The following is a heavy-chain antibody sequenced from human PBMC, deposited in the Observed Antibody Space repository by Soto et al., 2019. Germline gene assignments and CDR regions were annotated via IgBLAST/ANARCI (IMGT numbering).Heavy chain of an antibody. CDR1: GYSFTDYH. V-gene: IGHV1-2*04. Sequence: ASVKVSCKASGYSFTDYHIHWVRQAPGQGLEWLGRINPKSGGTSTAQKFQGWVTMTTDTSISTASMELTRLTSDDTATYYCARGDSTDCSNGVCSFFYNHDMDVWGQGTTVTVSS. CDR2: INPKSGGT. CDR3: ARGDSTDCSNGVCSFFYNHDMDV. D-gene: IGHD2-8*01. J-gene: IGHJ6*02.